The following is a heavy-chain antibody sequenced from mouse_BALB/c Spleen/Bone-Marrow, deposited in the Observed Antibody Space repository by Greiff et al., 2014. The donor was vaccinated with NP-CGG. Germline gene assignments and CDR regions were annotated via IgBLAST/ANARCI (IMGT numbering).Heavy chain of an antibody. CDR1: GFTFNSYG. D-gene: IGHD2-4*01. J-gene: IGHJ3*01. Sequence: EVKLMESGGGLVKSGGSLKLSCAASGFTFNSYGMSWVRQTPEKRLEWVATISGGGSYTFYPDSVKGRFTISRDNAKNNLYLQLSSLRSEDTALYCCARHAYYDQTEVSFVYWGQGTLVTVSA. CDR3: ARHAYYDQTEVSFVY. CDR2: ISGGGSYT. V-gene: IGHV5-9-2*01.